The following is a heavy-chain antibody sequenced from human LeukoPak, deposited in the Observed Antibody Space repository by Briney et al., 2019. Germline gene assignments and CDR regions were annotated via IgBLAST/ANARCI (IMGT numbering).Heavy chain of an antibody. CDR2: IIPIFGTA. V-gene: IGHV1-69*13. Sequence: SVKVSCKASGGTFSSYAISWVRLAPGQGLEWMGGIIPIFGTANYAQKFQGRVTITADESTSTAYMELSSLRSEDTAVYYCARGKVADDILTGYYCSWDIWGQGTMVTVSS. CDR3: ARGKVADDILTGYYCSWDI. CDR1: GGTFSSYA. D-gene: IGHD3-9*01. J-gene: IGHJ3*02.